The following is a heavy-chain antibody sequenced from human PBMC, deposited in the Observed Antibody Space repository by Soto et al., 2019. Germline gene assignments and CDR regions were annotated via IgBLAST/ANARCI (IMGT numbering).Heavy chain of an antibody. Sequence: EVQLLESGGGLVQPGGSLRLSCAASGFSFYTYAMTWVRQAPGKGLEWVSLISGSGGSRGGSTYYPDSVKGRFTISRDNSKNSVYLQMNRLTAEDTAIYYCAKARCSWESYFDYWGQGTLVTVSS. CDR1: GFSFYTYA. CDR3: AKARCSWESYFDY. J-gene: IGHJ4*02. D-gene: IGHD2-15*01. CDR2: ISGSGGSRGGST. V-gene: IGHV3-23*01.